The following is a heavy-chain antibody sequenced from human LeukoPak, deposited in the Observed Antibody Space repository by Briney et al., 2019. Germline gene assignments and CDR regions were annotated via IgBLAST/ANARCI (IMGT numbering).Heavy chain of an antibody. CDR2: INWNGGST. J-gene: IGHJ3*02. CDR1: GFAFSNYG. CDR3: AREGSDISYLKGAFDI. Sequence: GGSLRLSCAASGFAFSNYGMNWVRQAPGKGLEWVSGINWNGGSTGYADSVKGRFTISRDNAKNSLYLQMNSLRAEDTALYYCAREGSDISYLKGAFDIWGQGTMVTVSS. D-gene: IGHD3-9*01. V-gene: IGHV3-20*04.